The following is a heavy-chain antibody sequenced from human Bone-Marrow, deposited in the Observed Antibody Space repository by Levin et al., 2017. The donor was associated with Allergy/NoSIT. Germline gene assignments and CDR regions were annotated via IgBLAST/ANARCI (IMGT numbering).Heavy chain of an antibody. CDR3: AKHLRDSSGYYRYFDY. J-gene: IGHJ4*02. CDR2: ISFDGSNK. V-gene: IGHV3-30*18. Sequence: GGSLRLSCEASGFTFSSYAMHWVRQAPGKGLEHVTFISFDGSNKYYSDSVKGRSTVSRDNSKNTLYLQMNSLRAEDTAVYYCAKHLRDSSGYYRYFDYWGQGTLVTVSS. D-gene: IGHD3-22*01. CDR1: GFTFSSYA.